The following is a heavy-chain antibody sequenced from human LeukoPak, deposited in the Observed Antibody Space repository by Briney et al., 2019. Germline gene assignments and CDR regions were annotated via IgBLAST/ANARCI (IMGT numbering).Heavy chain of an antibody. CDR3: ARASYSSGRYHFDY. CDR2: IYHSGST. J-gene: IGHJ4*02. D-gene: IGHD6-19*01. V-gene: IGHV4-30-2*01. Sequence: SETLSLTCTVSGGSISSGGYYWSWIRQPPGKGLEWIGYIYHSGSTYYNPSLKSRVTISVDTSKNQFSLKLSSVTAADTAVYYCARASYSSGRYHFDYWGQGTLVTVSS. CDR1: GGSISSGGYY.